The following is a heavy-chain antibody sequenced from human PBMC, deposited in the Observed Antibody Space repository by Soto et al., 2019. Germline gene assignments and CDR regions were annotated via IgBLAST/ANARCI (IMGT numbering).Heavy chain of an antibody. Sequence: ASVKVSCKASGYTFTGYYMHWVRQAPGQGLEWMGWINPNSGGTNYAQKFQGWVTMTRDTSISTVYLELRGLRSDDTAVYFCARDKMIDDYGLGTYDYWGQGTTVTVSS. CDR3: ARDKMIDDYGLGTYDY. CDR1: GYTFTGYY. V-gene: IGHV1-2*04. D-gene: IGHD3-10*01. CDR2: INPNSGGT. J-gene: IGHJ4*02.